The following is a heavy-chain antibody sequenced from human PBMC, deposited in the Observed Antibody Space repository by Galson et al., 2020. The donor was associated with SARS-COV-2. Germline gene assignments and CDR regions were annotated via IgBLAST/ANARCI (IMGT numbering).Heavy chain of an antibody. CDR2: ISAYNGNT. D-gene: IGHD3-3*01. CDR1: GYTFTSYG. Sequence: ASVQVSCKASGYTFTSYGISWVRQAPGQGLEWMGWISAYNGNTNYAQKLQGRVTMTTDTSTSTAYMELRSLRSDDTAVYYCARDRRRITIFGVVRDFDYWGQGTLVTVSS. J-gene: IGHJ4*02. CDR3: ARDRRRITIFGVVRDFDY. V-gene: IGHV1-18*01.